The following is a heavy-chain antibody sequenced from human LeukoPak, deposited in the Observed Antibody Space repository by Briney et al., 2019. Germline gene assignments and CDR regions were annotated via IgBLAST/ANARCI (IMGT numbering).Heavy chain of an antibody. CDR3: VREGRYGDYEGY. V-gene: IGHV4-4*07. D-gene: IGHD4-17*01. Sequence: PSETLSLTCTVSGGSISSYYWSWIRQPAGKGLEWIGRIYSSGSTNYNPSLKSRVTMSVDTSKNQFSLNLSSVTVADTAVYYCVREGRYGDYEGYWGQGTLVTVSS. CDR2: IYSSGST. J-gene: IGHJ4*02. CDR1: GGSISSYY.